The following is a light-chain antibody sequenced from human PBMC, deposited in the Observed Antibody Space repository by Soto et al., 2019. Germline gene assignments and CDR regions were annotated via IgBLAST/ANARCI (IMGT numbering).Light chain of an antibody. CDR2: LEGSGSY. CDR3: ETWVSSTRV. CDR1: SGHSRYI. J-gene: IGLJ3*02. V-gene: IGLV4-60*02. Sequence: QAVVTQSTSASASLGSSVTLTCTLSSGHSRYIIAWHQQQPGKAPRYLMKLEGSGSYHKGSGAPDRSSGSSSGSDRYLTISNLEFADDADYYCETWVSSTRVSGGGTKLTVL.